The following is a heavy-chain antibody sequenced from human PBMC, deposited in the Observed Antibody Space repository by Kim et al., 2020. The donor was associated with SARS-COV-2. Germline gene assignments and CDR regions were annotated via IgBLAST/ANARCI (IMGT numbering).Heavy chain of an antibody. D-gene: IGHD6-13*01. Sequence: SETLSLTCTVSGGSISSYYWSWIRQPPGKGLEWIGYIYYSGSTNYNPPLKSRVTISVDTSKNQFSLKLSSVTAADTAVYYCARAYSSSWYNYYYYGMDVWGQGTTVTVSS. CDR3: ARAYSSSWYNYYYYGMDV. V-gene: IGHV4-59*01. J-gene: IGHJ6*02. CDR1: GGSISSYY. CDR2: IYYSGST.